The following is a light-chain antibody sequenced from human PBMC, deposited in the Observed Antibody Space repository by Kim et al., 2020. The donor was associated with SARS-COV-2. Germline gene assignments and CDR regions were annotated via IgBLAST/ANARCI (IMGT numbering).Light chain of an antibody. J-gene: IGLJ1*01. Sequence: GQSVPLSCTGPSSDVGSYNRVSWYQQPPGTAPKLMIYEVSNRPSGVPDRFSGSKSGNTASLTISGLQAEDEADYYCSSYTSSSLYVFGTGTKVTVL. V-gene: IGLV2-18*02. CDR3: SSYTSSSLYV. CDR2: EVS. CDR1: SSDVGSYNR.